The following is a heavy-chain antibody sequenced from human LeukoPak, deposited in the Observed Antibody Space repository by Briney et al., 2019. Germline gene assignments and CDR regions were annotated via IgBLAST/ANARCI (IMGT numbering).Heavy chain of an antibody. CDR2: INHSGST. CDR1: GGSFSGYY. CDR3: ARGRGEMATTKALAHYMDV. J-gene: IGHJ6*03. Sequence: SETLSLTCPVYGGSFSGYYWSWIRQPPGKGLEWIGEINHSGSTNYNPSLKSRVTISVDTSKNQFSLKLSSVTAADTAVYYCARGRGEMATTKALAHYMDVWGKGTTVTVSS. V-gene: IGHV4-34*01. D-gene: IGHD5-24*01.